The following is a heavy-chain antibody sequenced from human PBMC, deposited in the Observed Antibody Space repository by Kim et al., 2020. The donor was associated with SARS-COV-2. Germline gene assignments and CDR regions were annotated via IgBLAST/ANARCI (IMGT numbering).Heavy chain of an antibody. V-gene: IGHV3-21*01. J-gene: IGHJ4*02. D-gene: IGHD2-15*01. Sequence: GGSLRLSCAASGFTFSSYSMNWVRQAPGKGLEWVSSISSSSSYIYYADSVKGRFTISRDNAKNSLYLQMNSLRAEDTAVYYCARLGGSSYAFDYWGQGTLVTVSS. CDR1: GFTFSSYS. CDR3: ARLGGSSYAFDY. CDR2: ISSSSSYI.